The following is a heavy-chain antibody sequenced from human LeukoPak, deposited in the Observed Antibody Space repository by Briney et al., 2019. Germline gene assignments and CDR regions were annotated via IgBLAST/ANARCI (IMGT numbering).Heavy chain of an antibody. J-gene: IGHJ4*02. CDR2: INPNSGGT. CDR1: GYTFTGYY. D-gene: IGHD5-18*01. V-gene: IGHV1-2*06. CDR3: ATSSEGGYSYGSDIDY. Sequence: ASVKVSCKASGYTFTGYYMYWVRQAPGQGLECMGRINPNSGGTNYAQKFQGRVTMTRDTSISTAYMELSRLRADDTAVYYGATSSEGGYSYGSDIDYWGQGTLVTVSS.